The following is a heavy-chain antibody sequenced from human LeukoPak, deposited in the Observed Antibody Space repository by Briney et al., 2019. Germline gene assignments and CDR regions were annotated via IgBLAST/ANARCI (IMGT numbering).Heavy chain of an antibody. CDR1: GGSFSGYY. CDR2: INHSGST. J-gene: IGHJ4*02. CDR3: ARRRILYHFDY. V-gene: IGHV4-34*01. D-gene: IGHD2-8*01. Sequence: ETLSLTCAVYGGSFSGYYWSWIRQPPGKGLEWIGEINHSGSTNYNPSLKSRVTISVDTSKNQFSLKLSSVTAADTAVYYCARRRILYHFDYWGQGTLVTVSS.